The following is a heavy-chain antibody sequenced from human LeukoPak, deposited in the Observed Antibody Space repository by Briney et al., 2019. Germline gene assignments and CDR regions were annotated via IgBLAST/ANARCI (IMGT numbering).Heavy chain of an antibody. CDR1: GFTFSSYS. CDR3: ARPLDGYDDYFDY. D-gene: IGHD5-12*01. J-gene: IGHJ4*02. CDR2: ISSSSSYI. V-gene: IGHV3-21*01. Sequence: PGGSLRLSCAASGFTFSSYSMNWVRQAPGKGLEWVSSISSSSSYIYYADSVKGRFTISRDNAKNSLYLQMNSLRAEDTAVYYCARPLDGYDDYFDYWGQGTLVTVSS.